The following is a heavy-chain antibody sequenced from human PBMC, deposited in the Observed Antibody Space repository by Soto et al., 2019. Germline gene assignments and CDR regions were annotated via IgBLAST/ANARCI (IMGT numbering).Heavy chain of an antibody. CDR1: GGSISSYY. D-gene: IGHD5-12*01. CDR3: ATYRDGYNSNWFDP. Sequence: SETLSLTCTVSGGSISSYYWSWIRQPPGKGLEWIGYIYYSGSTNYNPSLKSRVTISVDTSKNQFSLKLSSVTAADTAVYYCATYRDGYNSNWFDPWGQRTLVTVSS. CDR2: IYYSGST. J-gene: IGHJ5*02. V-gene: IGHV4-59*01.